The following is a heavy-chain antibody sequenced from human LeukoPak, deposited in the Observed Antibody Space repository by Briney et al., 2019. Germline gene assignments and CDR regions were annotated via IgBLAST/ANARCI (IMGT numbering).Heavy chain of an antibody. V-gene: IGHV3-23*01. CDR2: ISGGGGST. CDR1: GFTFSSYA. D-gene: IGHD1-14*01. CDR3: APSYNPKGY. J-gene: IGHJ4*02. Sequence: GGSLRLSCAASGFTFSSYAMSWVRQAPGKGLEWVSAISGGGGSTYYADSVRGRFTISGDNSKNTMYLQMNSLRAEDTAVYYCAPSYNPKGYWGQGTLVTVSS.